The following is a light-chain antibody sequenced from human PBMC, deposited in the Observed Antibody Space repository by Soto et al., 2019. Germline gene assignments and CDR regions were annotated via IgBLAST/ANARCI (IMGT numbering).Light chain of an antibody. CDR3: QAWHSSPV. CDR1: KLGDKY. V-gene: IGLV3-1*01. J-gene: IGLJ2*01. Sequence: SYELTQPPSVSVSPGQTASITCSGDKLGDKYACWYQQKPGQSPVLVIYQDSKRPSGIPERFSGSNSGNTATLTISGTQAMDEADYYCQAWHSSPVFGGGTKLTVL. CDR2: QDS.